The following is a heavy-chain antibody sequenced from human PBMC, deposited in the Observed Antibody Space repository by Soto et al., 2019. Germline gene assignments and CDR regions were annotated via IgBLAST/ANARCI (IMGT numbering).Heavy chain of an antibody. CDR3: ARDGGFMGDY. CDR2: ISTSGSTI. J-gene: IGHJ4*02. CDR1: GFTFKNFE. Sequence: EVQLLESGGGLVQPGGSLRLSCAASGFTFKNFEMNWVRQAPGRGLEWVSYISTSGSTIYYADSVKGRFTISRDNAKNSLYLQMNSLRAEDTAVYYCARDGGFMGDYWGQGALVTVSS. D-gene: IGHD3-16*01. V-gene: IGHV3-48*03.